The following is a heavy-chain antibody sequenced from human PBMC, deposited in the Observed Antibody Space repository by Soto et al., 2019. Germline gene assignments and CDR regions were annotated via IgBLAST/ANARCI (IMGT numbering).Heavy chain of an antibody. CDR3: TRGDY. J-gene: IGHJ4*02. Sequence: QVQLQESGPGLVKPSQTLSLTCTVSGDSMTTVGYYWAWIRQHPGQGLEWIGFISYSGSTYYSSSLKARVAISANTSKNQFSLKLNSVTAADTAVYNCTRGDYWGQGTLVTVSS. CDR2: ISYSGST. CDR1: GDSMTTVGYY. V-gene: IGHV4-31*03.